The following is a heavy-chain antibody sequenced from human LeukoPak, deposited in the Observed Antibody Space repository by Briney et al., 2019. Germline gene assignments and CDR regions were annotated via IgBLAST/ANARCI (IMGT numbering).Heavy chain of an antibody. V-gene: IGHV3-7*05. CDR2: INQDGSEK. J-gene: IGHJ4*02. CDR3: SRDDYLGY. D-gene: IGHD3-16*01. Sequence: PGGSLRLSCAASGFTFSGYWMAWVRQAPGKGLEWVAHINQDGSEKNYVDPVEGRFTISRDNAKNSVYLQMNSLRAEDTAVYYCSRDDYLGYWGQGTLVTVFS. CDR1: GFTFSGYW.